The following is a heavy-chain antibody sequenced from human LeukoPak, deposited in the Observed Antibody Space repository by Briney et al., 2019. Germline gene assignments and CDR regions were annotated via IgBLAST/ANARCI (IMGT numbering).Heavy chain of an antibody. D-gene: IGHD3-10*01. V-gene: IGHV4-34*01. CDR2: INHSGST. CDR1: GGSLSNYY. Sequence: SETLSLTCAVYGGSLSNYYWSWIRQPPGKGLEWVGEINHSGSTKFNPSLKSRVTILVAMSKSQFSLELRSVTAADTAVYYCARGPAAGSDFAWFDPWGQGTLVTVSS. J-gene: IGHJ5*02. CDR3: ARGPAAGSDFAWFDP.